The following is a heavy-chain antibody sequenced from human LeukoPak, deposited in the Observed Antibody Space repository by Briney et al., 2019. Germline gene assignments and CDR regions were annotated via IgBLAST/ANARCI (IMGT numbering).Heavy chain of an antibody. CDR3: AKWSEELGLDY. CDR2: ISYDGSNK. CDR1: GFTFSSYG. D-gene: IGHD7-27*01. V-gene: IGHV3-30*18. Sequence: PGGSLRLSCAASGFTFSSYGMHWVRQAPGKGLEWVAVISYDGSNKYYADSVKGRFTISRDSSKNTLYLQMNSLRAEDTAVYYCAKWSEELGLDYWGQGTLVTVSS. J-gene: IGHJ4*02.